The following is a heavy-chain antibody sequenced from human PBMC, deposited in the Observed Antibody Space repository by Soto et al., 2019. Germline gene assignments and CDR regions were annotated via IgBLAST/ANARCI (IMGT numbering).Heavy chain of an antibody. CDR3: AKGGGITGTGSSDY. CDR2: INPSGGST. V-gene: IGHV1-46*01. D-gene: IGHD1-20*01. CDR1: GYTFTSHY. Sequence: GASVKVSCKASGYTFTSHYIHWVRQAPGQGPEWMGIINPSGGSTTYAQKFQGRVTMTRDTSTSTVYMELSSLRSEDTAVYYCAKGGGITGTGSSDYWGQGTLVTVSS. J-gene: IGHJ4*02.